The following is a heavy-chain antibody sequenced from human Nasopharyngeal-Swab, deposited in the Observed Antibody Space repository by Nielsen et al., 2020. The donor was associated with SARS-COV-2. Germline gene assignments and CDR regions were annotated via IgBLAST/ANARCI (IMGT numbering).Heavy chain of an antibody. D-gene: IGHD3-3*01. J-gene: IGHJ3*02. CDR1: GGSISSGGYY. Sequence: LRLSCTVSGGSISSGGYYWSWIRQHPGKGLEWIGYIYYSGSTYYNPSLKRRVTISVDTSKNQFSLKLSSVTAADTAVYYCARDSGRSTIFGVVIIDAFDIWGQGTMVTVSS. V-gene: IGHV4-31*03. CDR2: IYYSGST. CDR3: ARDSGRSTIFGVVIIDAFDI.